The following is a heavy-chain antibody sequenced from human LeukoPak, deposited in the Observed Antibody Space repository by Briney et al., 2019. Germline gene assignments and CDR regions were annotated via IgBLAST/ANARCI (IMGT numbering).Heavy chain of an antibody. J-gene: IGHJ4*02. CDR2: ISYDGSNK. CDR3: AKATGWLQSPSDY. Sequence: PGGSLRLSCAASGFTFSSYGMHWVRQAPGKGLEWVAVISYDGSNKYYADSVKGRFTISRDNSKNTLYLQMNSLRAEDTAVYYCAKATGWLQSPSDYWGQGTLVTVSS. D-gene: IGHD5-24*01. V-gene: IGHV3-30*18. CDR1: GFTFSSYG.